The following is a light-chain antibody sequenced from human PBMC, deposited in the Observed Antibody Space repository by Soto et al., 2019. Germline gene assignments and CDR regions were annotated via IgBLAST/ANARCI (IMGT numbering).Light chain of an antibody. CDR2: EVS. V-gene: IGLV2-23*02. CDR1: SSDVGSYNL. J-gene: IGLJ1*01. CDR3: CSYAGRSTYV. Sequence: QSVLTQPASVSGSPGQSITISCTGTSSDVGSYNLVPWYQQHPGKAPKLMIYEVSKRPSGVSNRFSGSKSGNTASLTISGLQAEDEADYYCCSYAGRSTYVFGTGTKVTVL.